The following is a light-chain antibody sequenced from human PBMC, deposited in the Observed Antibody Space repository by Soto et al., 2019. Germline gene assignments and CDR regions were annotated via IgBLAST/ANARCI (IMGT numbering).Light chain of an antibody. J-gene: IGKJ1*01. Sequence: DIQMTPSPSSLSASVGDRVTITCRASQNIGRYLNWYRQKPGKAPELLIYAASNLQGEVPSRFRGSGSGTDFTLTISSLQPEDFASYYCQQSYNVVSWTFGQGTKVDIK. CDR2: AAS. V-gene: IGKV1-39*01. CDR1: QNIGRY. CDR3: QQSYNVVSWT.